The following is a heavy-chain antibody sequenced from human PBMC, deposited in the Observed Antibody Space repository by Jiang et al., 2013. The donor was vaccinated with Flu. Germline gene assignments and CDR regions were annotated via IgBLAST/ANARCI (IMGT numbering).Heavy chain of an antibody. V-gene: IGHV4-34*01. CDR2: ISHGGST. D-gene: IGHD5-18*01. CDR3: ARGSYSNYYYNGMDA. CDR1: GGSFSGYY. J-gene: IGHJ6*02. Sequence: SQTLSLTCAVYGGSFSGYYWTWIRQPPGKGLEWIGRISHGGSTNYSPSLKSRVSISVDKAKNQFSLRLNSVTAADTATYYCARGSYSNYYYNGMDAWGQGSTVSVS.